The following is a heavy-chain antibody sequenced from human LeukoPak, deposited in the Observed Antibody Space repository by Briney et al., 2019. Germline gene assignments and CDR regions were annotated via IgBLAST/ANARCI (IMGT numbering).Heavy chain of an antibody. CDR1: GFSFSSYT. V-gene: IGHV3-21*01. J-gene: IGHJ4*02. CDR2: IGSSGSYM. D-gene: IGHD7-27*01. CDR3: TSQQGNDY. Sequence: GGSLRLSCAASGFSFSSYTMNWVRQAPGKGLEWVSSIGSSGSYMYYADSVKGRFTISRDNAKKSLYLQMSSLRAEDTAVYYCTSQQGNDYWGQGSLVTVSS.